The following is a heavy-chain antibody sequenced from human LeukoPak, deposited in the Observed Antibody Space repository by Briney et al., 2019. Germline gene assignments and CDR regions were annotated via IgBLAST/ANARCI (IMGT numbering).Heavy chain of an antibody. CDR2: INYSGST. J-gene: IGHJ3*02. Sequence: PETLSLTPTVSRGSLTSSSTYWGWIRHPPGKGLEWIGSINYSGSTSYNPPLKSQSTISVDTCKDQFSLKLSSVSAADTAVYYCARPPPDDYDSSGYPLDAFDIWGQGTMVTVSS. V-gene: IGHV4-39*07. D-gene: IGHD3-22*01. CDR3: ARPPPDDYDSSGYPLDAFDI. CDR1: RGSLTSSSTY.